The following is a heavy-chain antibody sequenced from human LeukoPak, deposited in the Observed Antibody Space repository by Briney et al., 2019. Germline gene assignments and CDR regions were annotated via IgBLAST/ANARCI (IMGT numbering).Heavy chain of an antibody. D-gene: IGHD1-26*01. CDR2: ISSSSLYI. CDR3: ARVQHSGSSATFDS. Sequence: LGGSLRLSCAASGFTFTNYILNWVRQAPGKGLEWVSSISSSSLYIHYADSVKGRFTVSRDNARTSLYLQMNNLRADDTAVYYCARVQHSGSSATFDSWGQGTLVTVSS. CDR1: GFTFTNYI. V-gene: IGHV3-21*01. J-gene: IGHJ4*02.